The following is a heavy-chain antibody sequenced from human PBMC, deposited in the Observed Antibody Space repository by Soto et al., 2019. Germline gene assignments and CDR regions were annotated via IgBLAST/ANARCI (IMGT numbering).Heavy chain of an antibody. CDR1: GGTFNNYP. Sequence: GASVKVSCKASGGTFNNYPITWVRQAPGEGLEWMGGSIPIFGTANYAQKFQGRVTISVDESTSTAYMELSSLRSEDTAVYYCAKDRVLRYFDWLSQTYGMDVWGQGTTVTVSS. CDR2: SIPIFGTA. D-gene: IGHD3-9*01. J-gene: IGHJ6*02. CDR3: AKDRVLRYFDWLSQTYGMDV. V-gene: IGHV1-69*13.